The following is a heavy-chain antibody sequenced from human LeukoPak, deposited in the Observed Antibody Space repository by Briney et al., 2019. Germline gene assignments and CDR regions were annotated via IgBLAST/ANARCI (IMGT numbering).Heavy chain of an antibody. CDR3: AKASPYYYYGMDV. D-gene: IGHD2-2*01. CDR2: MNPNSGNT. V-gene: IGHV1-8*02. CDR1: GYTFTSYY. Sequence: ASVKVSCKASGYTFTSYYMHWVRQAPGQGLEWMGWMNPNSGNTGYAQKFQGRVTMTRNTSISTAYMELSSLRSEDTAVYYCAKASPYYYYGMDVWGQGTTVTVSS. J-gene: IGHJ6*02.